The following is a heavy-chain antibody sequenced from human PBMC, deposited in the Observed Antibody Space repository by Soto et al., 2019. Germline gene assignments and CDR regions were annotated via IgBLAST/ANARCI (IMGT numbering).Heavy chain of an antibody. J-gene: IGHJ3*01. D-gene: IGHD3-22*01. CDR2: IFHTGTT. V-gene: IGHV4-31*03. Sequence: QVQLQESGPGLAKPSQTLSLTFTVSGASLSSGGDYWTWIRQVPGKALEWIGYIFHTGTTFYNPFLNRRVEMSIEKSDNQFSLNLRSVTAADTAVYYCARGLGYDSNGRFLAAFDVWGQGTMVTVSS. CDR1: GASLSSGGDY. CDR3: ARGLGYDSNGRFLAAFDV.